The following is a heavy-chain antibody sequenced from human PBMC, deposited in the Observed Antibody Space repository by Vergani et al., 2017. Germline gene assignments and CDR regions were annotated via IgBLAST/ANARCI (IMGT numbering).Heavy chain of an antibody. CDR2: IIPIFGTA. Sequence: QVQLVQSGAEVKKPGSSVKVSCKTSGGTFSNYAISWVRQAPGQGLEWMGGIIPIFGTANYAQKFQGRVTITADGSTSAAYMELKSLRSEDTAVYYCAKLGYYDSGGYCLPHCDYWGQGTLVTVSS. CDR1: GGTFSNYA. D-gene: IGHD3-22*01. V-gene: IGHV1-69*12. J-gene: IGHJ4*02. CDR3: AKLGYYDSGGYCLPHCDY.